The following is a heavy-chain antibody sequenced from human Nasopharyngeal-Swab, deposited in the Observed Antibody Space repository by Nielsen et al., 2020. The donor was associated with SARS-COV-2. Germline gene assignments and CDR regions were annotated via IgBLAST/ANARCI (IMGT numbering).Heavy chain of an antibody. J-gene: IGHJ6*02. CDR2: IYPYDSDT. D-gene: IGHD3-10*01. CDR1: GYNFLSYW. Sequence: KVSCKGSGYNFLSYWIAWVRQRPGKGLEWMGIIYPYDSDTKYSPSFQGRVTFSADKSINTAFLHWSSLQASDTAMYYCARGEGDSASYYYYGMDVWGQGTTVTVSS. CDR3: ARGEGDSASYYYYGMDV. V-gene: IGHV5-51*01.